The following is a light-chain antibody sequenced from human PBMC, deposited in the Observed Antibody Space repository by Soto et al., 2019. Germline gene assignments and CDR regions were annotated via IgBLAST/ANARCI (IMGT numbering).Light chain of an antibody. CDR2: EVS. CDR3: SSYTSSSTLGLV. CDR1: SSDVGGYNY. Sequence: QSALTQPASVSGSPGQSITISCTGTSSDVGGYNYVSWYQQHPGKAPNLMIYEVSNRPSGVSNRFSGSKSGNTASLTISGLQAEDAADYYCSSYTSSSTLGLVFGTGPKLTVL. J-gene: IGLJ1*01. V-gene: IGLV2-14*01.